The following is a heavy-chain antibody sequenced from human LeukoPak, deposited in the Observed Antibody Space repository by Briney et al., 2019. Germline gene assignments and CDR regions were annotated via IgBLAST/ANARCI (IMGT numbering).Heavy chain of an antibody. CDR3: AKVSGRVERQSDLDY. D-gene: IGHD1-1*01. CDR2: ISGDSTYI. J-gene: IGHJ4*02. CDR1: GFTFPSYS. V-gene: IGHV3-21*01. Sequence: GGSLRLSCAASGFTFPSYSMNWVRQAPGKGLEWVSSISGDSTYIYNAGSVKGRFTISRDNAQASLYLQMISLRADDTAVYYCAKVSGRVERQSDLDYWGQGTLVIVSS.